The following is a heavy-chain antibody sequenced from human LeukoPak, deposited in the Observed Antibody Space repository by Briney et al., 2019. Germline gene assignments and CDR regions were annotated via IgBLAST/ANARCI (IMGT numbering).Heavy chain of an antibody. Sequence: SGTLSLTCTVSGGSISRYHWSWIRQPPGKGLEWIGYIYYSGSTNYNPSLKSRVTISVDTSKNQFSLKLSSVTAAGTAVYYCARALRAAGYTPLGYWGQGTLVTVSS. D-gene: IGHD6-13*01. CDR2: IYYSGST. V-gene: IGHV4-59*08. J-gene: IGHJ4*02. CDR3: ARALRAAGYTPLGY. CDR1: GGSISRYH.